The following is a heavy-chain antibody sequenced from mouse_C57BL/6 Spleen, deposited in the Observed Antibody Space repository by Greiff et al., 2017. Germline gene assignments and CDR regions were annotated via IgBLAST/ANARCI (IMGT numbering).Heavy chain of an antibody. CDR3: ARKDPGAMDY. J-gene: IGHJ4*01. D-gene: IGHD4-1*01. Sequence: VKLVESGAELVKPGASVKISCKASGYAFSSYWMNWVKQRPGKGLEWIGQIYPGDGDTNYNGKFKGKATLTADKSSSTAYMQLSSLTSEDSAVYFCARKDPGAMDYWGQGTSVTVSS. V-gene: IGHV1-80*01. CDR2: IYPGDGDT. CDR1: GYAFSSYW.